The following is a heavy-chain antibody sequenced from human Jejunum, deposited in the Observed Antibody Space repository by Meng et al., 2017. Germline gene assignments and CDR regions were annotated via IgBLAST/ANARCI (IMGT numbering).Heavy chain of an antibody. CDR3: TKCSTCDTVNDAFDL. CDR2: ISGSFVT. Sequence: LSLTCATSGFTFTDKPMRWVRQAPGKGAEWVAGISGSFVTYYADSVRGRCSISRDNAKNTLYLQMNSLRAEDTAVYHCTKCSTCDTVNDAFDLWGQGTMVTVSS. J-gene: IGHJ3*01. V-gene: IGHV3-23*01. D-gene: IGHD5-18*01. CDR1: GFTFTDKP.